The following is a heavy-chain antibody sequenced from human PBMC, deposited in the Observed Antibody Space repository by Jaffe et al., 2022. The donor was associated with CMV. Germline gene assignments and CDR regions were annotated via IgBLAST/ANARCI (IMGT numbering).Heavy chain of an antibody. CDR3: ARLTQCGSDCYSLDY. CDR2: IDPSDSYT. V-gene: IGHV5-10-1*03. D-gene: IGHD2-21*02. Sequence: EVQLVQSGAEVKKPGESLRISCKDSGYNLATYWISWVRQMPGKGLEWMGTIDPSDSYTNYSPSFQGHVTISADKSITTVYLQWSSLKASDTAMYYCARLTQCGSDCYSLDYWGQGTLVTVSS. CDR1: GYNLATYW. J-gene: IGHJ4*02.